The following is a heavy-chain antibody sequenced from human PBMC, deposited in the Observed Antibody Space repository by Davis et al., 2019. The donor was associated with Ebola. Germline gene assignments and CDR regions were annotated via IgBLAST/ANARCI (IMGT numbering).Heavy chain of an antibody. CDR3: AGEMRGRIADDDAFDI. J-gene: IGHJ3*02. Sequence: SVKVSCKASGGTFSSHAIIWVRQDPGQGLEWMGGIIPILGTANYEQKVQGRITITADKSTSTAYMDLSSLSFEGTAVYYCAGEMRGRIADDDAFDIWGQGTMVTVSS. V-gene: IGHV1-69*06. CDR2: IIPILGTA. D-gene: IGHD6-13*01. CDR1: GGTFSSHA.